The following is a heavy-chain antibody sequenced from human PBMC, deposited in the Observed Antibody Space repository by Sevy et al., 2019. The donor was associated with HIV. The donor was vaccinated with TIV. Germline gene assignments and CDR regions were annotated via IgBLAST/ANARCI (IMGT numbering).Heavy chain of an antibody. V-gene: IGHV2-5*01. J-gene: IGHJ6*02. Sequence: SGPTLVNPTQTLTLTCTFSGFSLSTSGVGVGWIRQPPGKALEWLAVIYWNDDKRYSPSLKSRLTITKDTSKNQVVLTMTNMDPVDTATYYCAHQSIAARDPNSYYYYGMDVWGQGTTVTVSS. CDR1: GFSLSTSGVG. CDR3: AHQSIAARDPNSYYYYGMDV. CDR2: IYWNDDK. D-gene: IGHD6-6*01.